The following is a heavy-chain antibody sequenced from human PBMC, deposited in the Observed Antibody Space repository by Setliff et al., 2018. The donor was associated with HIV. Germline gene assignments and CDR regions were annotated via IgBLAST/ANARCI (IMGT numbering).Heavy chain of an antibody. CDR2: INHNGST. Sequence: SETLSLTCAVYGGSFSGYYWSWIRQPPGKGPEWIGEINHNGSTNYNPSLKSRVIISVDTSKNQFSLKLSSVTAADTAVYYCARSRGPEGYFDSWGQGTLVTVSS. CDR1: GGSFSGYY. J-gene: IGHJ4*02. V-gene: IGHV4-34*01. CDR3: ARSRGPEGYFDS. D-gene: IGHD3-10*01.